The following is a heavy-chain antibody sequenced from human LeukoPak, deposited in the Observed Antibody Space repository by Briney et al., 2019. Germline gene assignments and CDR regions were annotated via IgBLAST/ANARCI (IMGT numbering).Heavy chain of an antibody. CDR1: GFTFSNYA. CDR2: ITGSGNST. J-gene: IGHJ4*02. CDR3: ARELFDFDY. Sequence: QPGGSLRLSCAVSGFTFSNYAMTCVRQPPAKELEWVSEITGSGNSTYYADSVKGRFTISRDNSKNTLYLQLNSLRAEDTAVYYCARELFDFDYWGQGTLVTVSS. V-gene: IGHV3-23*01. D-gene: IGHD3-10*01.